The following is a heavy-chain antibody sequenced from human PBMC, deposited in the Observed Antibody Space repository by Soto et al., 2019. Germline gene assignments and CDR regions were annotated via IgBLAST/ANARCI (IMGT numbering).Heavy chain of an antibody. J-gene: IGHJ2*01. D-gene: IGHD2-15*01. CDR2: LYYSGST. Sequence: QVQLQESGPGLVKPTETLSLTCTVSGGSISNYCRSWVRQPPGKGLEWIGYLYYSGSTNYNPSLKSRVTISEDTSKSPLKLTPVTAADTDVHYCARGRGSGSNWYFDLWGRGTLVSVSS. V-gene: IGHV4-59*01. CDR3: ARGRGSGSNWYFDL. CDR1: GGSISNYC.